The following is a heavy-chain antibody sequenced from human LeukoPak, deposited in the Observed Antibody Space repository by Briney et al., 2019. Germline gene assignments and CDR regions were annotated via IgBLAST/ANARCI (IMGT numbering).Heavy chain of an antibody. V-gene: IGHV3-30*02. CDR1: GFTFSNYG. J-gene: IGHJ4*02. Sequence: GGSLRLSCAVSGFTFSNYGIHWFRQAPGKGLGGGALIQDNGNDKKSADSMKGRLSISRDNSKNTLSLQVNGLRAEDPAVNSLPRDDTLWAVAYRGEGNPVIVSS. CDR2: IQDNGNDK. CDR3: PRDDTLWAVAY. D-gene: IGHD3-16*01.